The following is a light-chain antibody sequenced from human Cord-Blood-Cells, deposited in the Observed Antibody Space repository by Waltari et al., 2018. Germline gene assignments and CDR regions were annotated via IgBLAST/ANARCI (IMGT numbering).Light chain of an antibody. CDR2: WAS. J-gene: IGKJ3*01. Sequence: DIVMTQSPDSLAVSLGERATINCKSSQSVLYSSNNKNHLAWYQQKPGQPPKLLIYWASTRESGVPDRFSGSGSGTDFTLTISSLQAEDVAVYYCQQYYSTPRFTFGPGTKVDIK. CDR3: QQYYSTPRFT. CDR1: QSVLYSSNNKNH. V-gene: IGKV4-1*01.